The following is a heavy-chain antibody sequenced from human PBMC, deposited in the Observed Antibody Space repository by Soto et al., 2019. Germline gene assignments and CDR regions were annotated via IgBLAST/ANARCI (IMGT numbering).Heavy chain of an antibody. CDR1: GGSLSNYG. D-gene: IGHD3-9*01. Sequence: SVKVSCKASGGSLSNYGISWVRQAPGQGLEWMGGIIPVFGTANYAQRFQGRVTITADESTSIVYMDVTSLKSEDTAVYYCARGDATKIVVTTYYAMDVWGQGTTVTVSS. J-gene: IGHJ6*02. CDR3: ARGDATKIVVTTYYAMDV. CDR2: IIPVFGTA. V-gene: IGHV1-69*13.